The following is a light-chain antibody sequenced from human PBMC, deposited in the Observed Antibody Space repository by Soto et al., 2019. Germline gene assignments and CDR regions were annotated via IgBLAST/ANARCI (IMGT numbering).Light chain of an antibody. J-gene: IGLJ7*01. V-gene: IGLV2-23*02. CDR1: SSDVGSYNL. CDR3: CSYAGSSTLAV. Sequence: QSALTQPASVSGSPGQSITISCTGASSDVGSYNLVSWYQQHPTKAPKLMIYEVSKRPSGVSNRFSGSKSDNTASLTISGLQAEDEADYYCCSYAGSSTLAVFGGGTQLTVL. CDR2: EVS.